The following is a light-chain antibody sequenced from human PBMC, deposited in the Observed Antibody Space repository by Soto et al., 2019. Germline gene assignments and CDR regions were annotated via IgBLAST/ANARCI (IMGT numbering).Light chain of an antibody. CDR3: QQRSNWPT. Sequence: EIVLTQSPATLSLSPGERATLSCRASQSVSSYLAWYQQKPGQAPRLLIYDASNRATGIPARFSGSGSGTDFPLTISSLEPEDLAFYYCQQRSNWPTFGQGTKVEIK. J-gene: IGKJ1*01. V-gene: IGKV3-11*01. CDR2: DAS. CDR1: QSVSSY.